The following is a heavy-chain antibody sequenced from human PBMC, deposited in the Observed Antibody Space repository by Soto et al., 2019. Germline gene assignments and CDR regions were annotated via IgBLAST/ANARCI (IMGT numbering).Heavy chain of an antibody. Sequence: QVQLVESGGGVVQPGRSLRLSCAASGFTFSSYGMQWVRQAPGKGLEWVAVIWYDGSNKYYADSVKGRFPISRDKSKNTLYLHMNSLRAEDTAVYYCASLYTVTTSTYYHGMDVWGQGTTVTVSS. CDR2: IWYDGSNK. CDR3: ASLYTVTTSTYYHGMDV. J-gene: IGHJ6*02. D-gene: IGHD4-17*01. V-gene: IGHV3-33*01. CDR1: GFTFSSYG.